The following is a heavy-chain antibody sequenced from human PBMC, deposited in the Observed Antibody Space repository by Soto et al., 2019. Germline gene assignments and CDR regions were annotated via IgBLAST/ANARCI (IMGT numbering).Heavy chain of an antibody. CDR3: ARGRKGFSSSCYVD. CDR1: GGSFHGYY. V-gene: IGHV4-34*01. D-gene: IGHD6-13*01. J-gene: IGHJ4*02. CDR2: INHSGSV. Sequence: SETLSLTCAVYGGSFHGYYWSWIRQPPGKGLEWIGEINHSGSVNFNPTFKSRVSISLDTSKNQLSLKLSSVTAADTAVYYCARGRKGFSSSCYVDWGQGTLVTVSS.